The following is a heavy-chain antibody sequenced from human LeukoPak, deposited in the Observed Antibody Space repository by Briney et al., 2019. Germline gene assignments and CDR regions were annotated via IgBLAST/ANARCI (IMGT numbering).Heavy chain of an antibody. J-gene: IGHJ3*02. CDR1: GFTFSSYW. Sequence: PGGSLRLSRAASGFTFSSYWMHWVRQAPGKGLVWVSRINSDGSSTSYADSVKGRFTISRDNAKNTLYLQMNSLRAEDTAVYYCARDDSIATYDTSGEHAFDIWGQGTMVTVSS. CDR2: INSDGSST. V-gene: IGHV3-74*01. D-gene: IGHD3-22*01. CDR3: ARDDSIATYDTSGEHAFDI.